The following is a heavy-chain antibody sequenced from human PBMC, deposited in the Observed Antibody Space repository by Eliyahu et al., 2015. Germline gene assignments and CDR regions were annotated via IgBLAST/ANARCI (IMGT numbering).Heavy chain of an antibody. CDR3: ARDLSGHLSTWHADPFDD. V-gene: IGHV4-39*07. J-gene: IGHJ4*02. CDR1: GGSITSNSYY. CDR2: IYYGGST. Sequence: QLQLQESGPGLVKPSETLSLTCTVSGGSITSNSYYWGWIRQPPGKGLEWIGSIYYGGSTYYNPSLKSRVTISADTSKNQFSLKLSSVTAADTAVYYCARDLSGHLSTWHADPFDDWGQGTLVTVSS. D-gene: IGHD6-13*01.